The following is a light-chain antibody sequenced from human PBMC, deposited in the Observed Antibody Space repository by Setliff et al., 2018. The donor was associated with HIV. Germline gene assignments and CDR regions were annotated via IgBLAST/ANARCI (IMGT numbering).Light chain of an antibody. CDR1: SNDFGSYDY. CDR2: EVS. J-gene: IGLJ1*01. V-gene: IGLV2-14*01. CDR3: SSYTRSSTYV. Sequence: QSALTQPTSVSGSPGQSITISCTGTSNDFGSYDYVSWYQHQPGKVPKLMIYEVSNRPSGVSNRFSGSKSGNTASLTISGLQAEDEADYYCSSYTRSSTYVFGAGTKVTVL.